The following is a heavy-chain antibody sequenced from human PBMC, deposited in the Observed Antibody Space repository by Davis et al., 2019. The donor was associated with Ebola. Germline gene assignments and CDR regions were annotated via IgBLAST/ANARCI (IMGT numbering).Heavy chain of an antibody. Sequence: MPSETLSLTCAVYGGSFSGYYWSWIRQPPGKGLEWIGEINHSGSTNYNPSLKSRVTISVDTSKNQFSLKLSSVTAADTAVYYCARGVIEDYWGQGTLVTVSS. D-gene: IGHD2-21*01. V-gene: IGHV4-34*01. CDR3: ARGVIEDY. CDR2: INHSGST. CDR1: GGSFSGYY. J-gene: IGHJ4*02.